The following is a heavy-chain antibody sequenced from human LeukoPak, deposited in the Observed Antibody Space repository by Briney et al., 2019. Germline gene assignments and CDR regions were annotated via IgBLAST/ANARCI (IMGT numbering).Heavy chain of an antibody. V-gene: IGHV3-21*01. Sequence: SGGSLRLSCAASGFTFSSYSMNWVRQAPGKGLEWVSSISSSSSYIYYADSVKGRFTISRDNAKNSLYLQMNSLRAEDTAVYYCARDNLRSVVAATHGPPNYWGQGTLVTVSS. CDR3: ARDNLRSVVAATHGPPNY. D-gene: IGHD2-15*01. J-gene: IGHJ4*02. CDR1: GFTFSSYS. CDR2: ISSSSSYI.